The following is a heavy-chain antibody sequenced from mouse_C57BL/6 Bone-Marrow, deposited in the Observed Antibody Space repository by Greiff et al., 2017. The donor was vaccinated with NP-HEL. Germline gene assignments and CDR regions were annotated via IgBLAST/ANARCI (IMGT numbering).Heavy chain of an antibody. CDR2: INPSNGGT. CDR1: GYTFTSYW. V-gene: IGHV1-53*01. Sequence: QVQLQQPGTELVKPGASVKLSCKASGYTFTSYWMHWVKQRPGQGLEWIGNINPSNGGTNYNEKFKSKATLTVDKSASTAYMQLSSLTSEDSAVYYCVSPSIYYDYPYYAMDYWGQGTSVTVSS. J-gene: IGHJ4*01. CDR3: VSPSIYYDYPYYAMDY. D-gene: IGHD2-4*01.